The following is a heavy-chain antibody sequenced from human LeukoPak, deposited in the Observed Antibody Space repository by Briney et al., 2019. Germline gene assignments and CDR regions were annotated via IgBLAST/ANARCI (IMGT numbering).Heavy chain of an antibody. J-gene: IGHJ3*02. CDR2: IYTSGST. CDR1: GGSISRYY. V-gene: IGHV4-4*07. Sequence: PSETLSLTCTVSGGSISRYYWSWLRQPAGKGLEWIGRIYTSGSTNYNPSLKSRVTMSVDTSKNQFSLKLSSVTAADTAMYYCAREDSGISDNAFDIWGQGTMVTISS. D-gene: IGHD1-26*01. CDR3: AREDSGISDNAFDI.